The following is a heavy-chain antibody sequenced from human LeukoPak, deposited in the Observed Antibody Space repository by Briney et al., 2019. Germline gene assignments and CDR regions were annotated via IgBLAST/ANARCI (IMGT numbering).Heavy chain of an antibody. J-gene: IGHJ4*02. CDR1: GGSFSGYY. D-gene: IGHD4-11*01. Sequence: SETLSLTCAVYGGSFSGYYWSWIRQPPGNGLEWIGEINDSGSTKYIPSLKSRVTISVDTSKKQFSLKVNSVTAADTAVYYCARGGLNSKYFDSWGQGTLVTVSS. CDR2: INDSGST. CDR3: ARGGLNSKYFDS. V-gene: IGHV4-34*01.